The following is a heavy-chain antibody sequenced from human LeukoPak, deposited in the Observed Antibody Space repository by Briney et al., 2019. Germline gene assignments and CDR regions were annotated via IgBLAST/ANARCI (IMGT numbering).Heavy chain of an antibody. J-gene: IGHJ5*02. D-gene: IGHD4-17*01. CDR1: GFTFSGSA. CDR3: TRLDDYES. V-gene: IGHV3-73*01. Sequence: PGGSLRLSCAASGFTFSGSAMHWVRQASGKGLEWAGRIKNKANNYATAYAASVKGRFTISRDDSKNTAYLQMNSLKIEDTAVYYCTRLDDYESWGQGTLVTVSS. CDR2: IKNKANNYAT.